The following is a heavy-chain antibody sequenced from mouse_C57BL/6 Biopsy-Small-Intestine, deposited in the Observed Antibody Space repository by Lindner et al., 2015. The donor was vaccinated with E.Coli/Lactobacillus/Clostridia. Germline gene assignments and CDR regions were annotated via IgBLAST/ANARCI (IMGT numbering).Heavy chain of an antibody. J-gene: IGHJ4*01. CDR1: GYTFTGYY. CDR2: INPNSGAT. CDR3: AMEPACSAGSCLYFPH. V-gene: IGHV1-22*01. D-gene: IGHD2-1*01. Sequence: SVKVSCKASGYTFTGYYLHWVRQAPGQGLEWMGWINPNSGATSYAQRFQGRVTLTRDTSVNTAYLNLGRLTFDDTAVYYCAMEPACSAGSCLYFPHWGQGTLVTVSS.